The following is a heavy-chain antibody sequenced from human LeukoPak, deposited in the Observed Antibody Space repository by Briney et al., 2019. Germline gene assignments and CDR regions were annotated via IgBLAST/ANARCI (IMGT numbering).Heavy chain of an antibody. CDR1: GFTFSSCA. V-gene: IGHV3-23*01. J-gene: IGHJ4*02. CDR3: AKDQSRVGASDPFDY. Sequence: GGSLRLSCAASGFTFSSCAMTWVRQAPGKGLEWASSISGSGATTYYADSVKGRFTISRDNSNNTVYLQMNSLRAEDTAVYYCAKDQSRVGASDPFDYWGQGMQVGVSS. CDR2: ISGSGATT. D-gene: IGHD1-26*01.